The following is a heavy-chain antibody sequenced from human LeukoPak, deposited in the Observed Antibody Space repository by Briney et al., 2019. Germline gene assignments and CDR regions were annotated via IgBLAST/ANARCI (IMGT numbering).Heavy chain of an antibody. Sequence: SETLSLTCAVSGYSISSGYYWGWIWQPPGKGLEWIGSIYHSGSTYYNPSLKSRVTISVDTSKNQFSLKLSSVTAADTAVYYCARQSEAAAGDFDYWGQGTLVTVSS. CDR3: ARQSEAAAGDFDY. V-gene: IGHV4-38-2*01. CDR1: GYSISSGYY. CDR2: IYHSGST. J-gene: IGHJ4*02. D-gene: IGHD6-13*01.